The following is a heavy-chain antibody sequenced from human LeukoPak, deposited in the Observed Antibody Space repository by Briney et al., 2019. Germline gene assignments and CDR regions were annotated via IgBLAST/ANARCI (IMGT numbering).Heavy chain of an antibody. CDR2: IYHSGST. J-gene: IGHJ4*02. CDR1: GYSISSGYY. V-gene: IGHV4-38-2*02. Sequence: SETLSLTCAVSGYSISSGYYWGWIRQPPGKGLEWIGSIYHSGSTYYNPSLKSRVTISVDTSKNQSSLKLSSVTAADTAVYYCARDLMTTVTPGDYWGQGTLVTVSS. D-gene: IGHD4-17*01. CDR3: ARDLMTTVTPGDY.